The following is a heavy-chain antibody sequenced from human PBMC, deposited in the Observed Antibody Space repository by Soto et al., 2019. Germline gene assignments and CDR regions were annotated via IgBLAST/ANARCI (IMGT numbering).Heavy chain of an antibody. J-gene: IGHJ5*02. Sequence: LSLTGTVSGGSIRSGGYYWSWIRQHPGKGLEWIGYIYYSGRTYYNPSLHSRVSIAVDTTEDQFSLKLTSVTAADTSVYYCARGSFSSSSSWFDPWGRGTLVTVS. CDR3: ARGSFSSSSSWFDP. CDR1: GGSIRSGGYY. CDR2: IYYSGRT. D-gene: IGHD6-6*01. V-gene: IGHV4-31*03.